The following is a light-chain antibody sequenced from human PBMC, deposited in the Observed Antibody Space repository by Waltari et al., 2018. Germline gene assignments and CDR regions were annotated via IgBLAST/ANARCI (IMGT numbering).Light chain of an antibody. Sequence: DSILTPYPGTLALSPGDRATLSCRASQCVSRTLAWYQQKPGQATSLVIYGASIRATGVPDRFSGSGSWTDFSLTISRLEPEDFAVYYCQHYVTLPVTFGQGTKVEIK. CDR2: GAS. V-gene: IGKV3-20*01. J-gene: IGKJ1*01. CDR3: QHYVTLPVT. CDR1: QCVSRT.